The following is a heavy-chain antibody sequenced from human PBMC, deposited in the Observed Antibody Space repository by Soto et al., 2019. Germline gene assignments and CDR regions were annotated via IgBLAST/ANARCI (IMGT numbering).Heavy chain of an antibody. CDR2: IDPSGGSP. CDR3: ARDRSRILEWLLYAGHNWFDP. J-gene: IGHJ5*02. CDR1: GYSFTSYY. V-gene: IGHV1-46*01. Sequence: ASVKVSCKASGYSFTSYYIHWARQAPGQGLEWMGIIDPSGGSPNYAQKFQGRVTMTRDTSTSTAYMELSSLTSEDTAVYYCARDRSRILEWLLYAGHNWFDPWGQGTRVTVSS. D-gene: IGHD3-3*01.